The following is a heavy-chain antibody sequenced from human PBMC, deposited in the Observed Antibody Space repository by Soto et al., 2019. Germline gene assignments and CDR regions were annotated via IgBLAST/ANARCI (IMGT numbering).Heavy chain of an antibody. CDR2: IYHSGST. J-gene: IGHJ4*02. Sequence: SETLSLTCAVSSGSISSSNWWSWVRQPPGKGLEWIGEIYHSGSTNYNPSLKSRVTISVDKSKNQFSLKLSSVTAADTAVYYCARALDFWSGYWFSKTYYFDYWGQGTLVTVSS. CDR3: ARALDFWSGYWFSKTYYFDY. CDR1: SGSISSSNW. V-gene: IGHV4-4*02. D-gene: IGHD3-3*01.